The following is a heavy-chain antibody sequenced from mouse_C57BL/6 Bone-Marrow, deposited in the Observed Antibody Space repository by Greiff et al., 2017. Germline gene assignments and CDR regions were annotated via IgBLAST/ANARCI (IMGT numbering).Heavy chain of an antibody. V-gene: IGHV1-82*01. CDR2: IYPGDGDT. CDR1: GYAFSSSW. Sequence: VKLQESGPELVKPGASVKISCKASGYAFSSSWMNWVKQRPGKGLEWIGRIYPGDGDTNYNGKFKGKATLTADKSSSTAYMQLSSLTSEDSAVYYCARDTTVVEGFAYWGQGTLVTVSA. D-gene: IGHD1-1*01. CDR3: ARDTTVVEGFAY. J-gene: IGHJ3*01.